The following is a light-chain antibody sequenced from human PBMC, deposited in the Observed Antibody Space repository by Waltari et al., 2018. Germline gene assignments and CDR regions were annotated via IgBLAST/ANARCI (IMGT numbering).Light chain of an antibody. CDR3: CSYAGTNNFYV. V-gene: IGLV2-8*01. CDR1: SSDIGDYDY. Sequence: QSALTQPPSASGSPGESVTISCTGTSSDIGDYDYVSWYQQHPGKAPKRMIYEVIKRPSGVPVRFSGSKSVNTASLTVSRLQAEDEADYYCCSYAGTNNFYVFGTGTKVTVL. J-gene: IGLJ1*01. CDR2: EVI.